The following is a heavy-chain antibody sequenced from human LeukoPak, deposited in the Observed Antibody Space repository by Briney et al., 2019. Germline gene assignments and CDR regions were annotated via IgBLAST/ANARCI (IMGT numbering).Heavy chain of an antibody. D-gene: IGHD3-22*01. J-gene: IGHJ4*02. CDR3: AKDPNYYDSSGYYSEFDY. CDR2: IRYDGSNK. CDR1: GFTFSSYG. V-gene: IGHV3-30*02. Sequence: GGSLRLSCAASGFTFSSYGMHWVRQAPGKGLEWVAFIRYDGSNKYYADSVKGRFTISRDNSKNTLYLQKNSLRAEDTAVYYCAKDPNYYDSSGYYSEFDYWGQGTLVTVSS.